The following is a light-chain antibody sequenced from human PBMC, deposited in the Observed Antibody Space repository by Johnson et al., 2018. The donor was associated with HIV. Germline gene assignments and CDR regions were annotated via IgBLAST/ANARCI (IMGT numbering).Light chain of an antibody. V-gene: IGLV1-51*02. CDR3: GTWDSSLSAVYV. Sequence: QSVLTQPPSVSAAPGQKVTISCSGGISDVVNYAESWFHRLPGTAPKLLFYENNIRPSGIPDRFSGSKSGKSATLGLTGLQPGDEADYYCGTWDSSLSAVYVFGTGTKVTVL. CDR1: ISDVVNYA. CDR2: ENN. J-gene: IGLJ1*01.